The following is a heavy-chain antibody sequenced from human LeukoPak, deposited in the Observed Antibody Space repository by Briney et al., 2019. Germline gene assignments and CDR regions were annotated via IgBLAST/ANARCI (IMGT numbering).Heavy chain of an antibody. CDR3: ARERGSRDTAMALDY. CDR2: INPSGGST. Sequence: ASVKVSCKASGYTFTSYYMHWVRQAPGQGLEWMGIINPSGGSTSYAQKFQGRVTMTRDTSTSTVYMELSSLRSEDTAVYYCARERGSRDTAMALDYWGQGTLVTVSS. D-gene: IGHD5-18*01. CDR1: GYTFTSYY. V-gene: IGHV1-46*01. J-gene: IGHJ4*02.